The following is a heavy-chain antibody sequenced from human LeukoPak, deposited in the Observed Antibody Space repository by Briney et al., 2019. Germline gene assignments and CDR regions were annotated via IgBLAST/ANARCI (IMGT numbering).Heavy chain of an antibody. Sequence: SETLSLTCAVSGGSFNGHYWNWIRQPPGKGLEWIGEINHGGITNYNPSLKTRVTISVDTSENQFSLKLSSVTAADTAVYYCARTPYYYYYYTDVWGKGTTVTVSS. D-gene: IGHD2-15*01. CDR1: GGSFNGHY. J-gene: IGHJ6*03. V-gene: IGHV4-34*01. CDR3: ARTPYYYYYYTDV. CDR2: INHGGIT.